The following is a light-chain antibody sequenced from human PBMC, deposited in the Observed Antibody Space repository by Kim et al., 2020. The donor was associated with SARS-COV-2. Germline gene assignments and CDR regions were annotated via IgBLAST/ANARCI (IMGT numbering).Light chain of an antibody. J-gene: IGKJ5*01. Sequence: IQLTQSPSSLSASVGDRVTITCRASQDISSYLAWYQHKPGKAPKLLIYAASTLHSGVPSRFSGSGSGTDFTLTISSLQPEDFATYYCQQLNTYPTTFGQGTRLEIK. CDR1: QDISSY. CDR3: QQLNTYPTT. V-gene: IGKV1-9*01. CDR2: AAS.